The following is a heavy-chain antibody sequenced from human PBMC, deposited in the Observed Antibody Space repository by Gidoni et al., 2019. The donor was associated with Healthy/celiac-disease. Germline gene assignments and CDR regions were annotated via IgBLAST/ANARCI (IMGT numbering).Heavy chain of an antibody. D-gene: IGHD3-22*01. Sequence: QLQLQVSGPGPVKPSDTLSLACTGSGGSISSCRSYRGWIRPPPGKGLERIGSIYYSGSTYYNPSLKSRVTISVDTSKNQFSLKLSSVAAADTAVYYCARRVRDSSGYYFPFDYWGQGTLVTVSS. CDR2: IYYSGST. J-gene: IGHJ4*02. CDR3: ARRVRDSSGYYFPFDY. CDR1: GGSISSCRSY. V-gene: IGHV4-39*01.